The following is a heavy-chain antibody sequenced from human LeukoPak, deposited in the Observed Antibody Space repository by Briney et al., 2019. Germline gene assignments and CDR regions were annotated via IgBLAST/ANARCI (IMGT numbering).Heavy chain of an antibody. CDR1: GFTFSTYW. V-gene: IGHV3-69-1*01. CDR2: IVGSSST. CDR3: ARIGAGSSRDY. J-gene: IGHJ4*02. D-gene: IGHD6-13*01. Sequence: GGSLRLSCAASGFTFSTYWMHWVRQAPGKGLEWVSSIVGSSSTYYADSLKGRFTISRDNAKNSLYLQMNGLRAEDTAVYYCARIGAGSSRDYWGQGTLVTVSS.